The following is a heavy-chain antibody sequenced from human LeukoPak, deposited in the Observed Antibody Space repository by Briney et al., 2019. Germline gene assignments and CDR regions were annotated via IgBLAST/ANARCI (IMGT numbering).Heavy chain of an antibody. Sequence: GSLRLSSAASGFTFSNYAIHWVRQAPGRGVLGVAIIWNGGSNKYYADSVKGRLTITRDNSNNTLYLKMNSLRPEDTAMYYCTKGGTEPYRDNAFDIWGLGTMVTVSS. CDR3: TKGGTEPYRDNAFDI. V-gene: IGHV3-33*03. D-gene: IGHD4-11*01. CDR2: IWNGGSNK. CDR1: GFTFSNYA. J-gene: IGHJ3*02.